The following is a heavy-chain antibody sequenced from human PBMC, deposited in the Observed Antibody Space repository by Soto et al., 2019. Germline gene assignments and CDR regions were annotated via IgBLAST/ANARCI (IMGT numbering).Heavy chain of an antibody. CDR1: GLTVSSNY. Sequence: GALRLCCAAAGLTVSSNYMSWVREAPGKWLEWVSVIYSGGSTYYADSVKGRFTISRDNSKNTLYLQMNSLRAEDTAVYYCARDQFVVVRGATYYYYGMDVWGQGTTVTVS. CDR3: ARDQFVVVRGATYYYYGMDV. J-gene: IGHJ6*02. CDR2: IYSGGST. D-gene: IGHD2-2*01. V-gene: IGHV3-53*01.